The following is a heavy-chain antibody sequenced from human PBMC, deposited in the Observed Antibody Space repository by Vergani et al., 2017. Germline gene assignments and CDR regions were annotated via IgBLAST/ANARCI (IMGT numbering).Heavy chain of an antibody. CDR1: GFTFSDYY. CDR3: AKVTLAVAGTNWFDP. V-gene: IGHV3-23*04. D-gene: IGHD6-19*01. CDR2: ISGSGGST. Sequence: VQLVESGGGLVKPGGSLRLSCAASGFTFSDYYMSWVRQAPGKGLEWVSAISGSGGSTYYADSVKGRFTISRDNSKNTLYLQMNSLRAEDTAVYYCAKVTLAVAGTNWFDPWGQGTLVTVSS. J-gene: IGHJ5*02.